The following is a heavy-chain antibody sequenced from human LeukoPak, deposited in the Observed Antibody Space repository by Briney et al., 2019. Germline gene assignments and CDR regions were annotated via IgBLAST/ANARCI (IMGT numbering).Heavy chain of an antibody. D-gene: IGHD4/OR15-4a*01. Sequence: PGGSLRLSCAASGLSYSSSPMSWVRQAPGKGLEWVSGISSSGGDTPYADSVKGRFTISRDNSKNTLYLQMNSLRVEDTAVYYCARNDSGLNPFYFWGQGTLVTVSS. J-gene: IGHJ4*02. CDR2: ISSSGGDT. CDR1: GLSYSSSP. V-gene: IGHV3-23*01. CDR3: ARNDSGLNPFYF.